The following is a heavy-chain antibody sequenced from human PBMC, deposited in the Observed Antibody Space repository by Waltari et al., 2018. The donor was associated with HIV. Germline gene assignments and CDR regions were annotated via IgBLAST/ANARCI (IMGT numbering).Heavy chain of an antibody. CDR3: ARAVQGYCSGGSCENYFDY. D-gene: IGHD2-15*01. V-gene: IGHV4-39*01. CDR2: IYYSGST. Sequence: QLQLQESGPGLVKPSETLSLTCTVSGGSISSSSSSWGWISQPPGQGLEWIGSIYYSGSTYYNPSLKSRVTISVDTSKNQFSLKLSSVTAADTAVYYCARAVQGYCSGGSCENYFDYWGQGTLVTVSS. CDR1: GGSISSSSSS. J-gene: IGHJ4*02.